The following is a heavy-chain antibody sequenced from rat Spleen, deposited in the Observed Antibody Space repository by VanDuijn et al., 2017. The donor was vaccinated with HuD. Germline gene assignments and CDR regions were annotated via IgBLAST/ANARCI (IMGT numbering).Heavy chain of an antibody. Sequence: EVQLVESGGGLVQPGRSMKLSCAVSGFTFSNYYMAWVRQAPTKGLEWVASINTGGVNTYYRDSVKGRVTISRNNAKSTLYLQMDSLRSEDTATYYCTTGVYWGQGVMVTVSS. CDR2: INTGGVNT. D-gene: IGHD4-3*01. V-gene: IGHV5-25*01. J-gene: IGHJ2*01. CDR1: GFTFSNYY. CDR3: TTGVY.